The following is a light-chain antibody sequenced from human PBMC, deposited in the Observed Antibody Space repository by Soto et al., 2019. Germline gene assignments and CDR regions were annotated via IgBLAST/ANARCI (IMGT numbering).Light chain of an antibody. CDR1: SSHIGAGYD. J-gene: IGLJ7*01. CDR3: QSYDRSLSASV. V-gene: IGLV1-40*01. CDR2: GNS. Sequence: QSVLTQPPSVSGAPGQRVTISCPGSSSHIGAGYDVHWYQQLPGTAPKLLIYGNSNRPSGVPDRFSGSKSGTSASLAITGLQAEDEADYYCQSYDRSLSASVFGGGTQLTVL.